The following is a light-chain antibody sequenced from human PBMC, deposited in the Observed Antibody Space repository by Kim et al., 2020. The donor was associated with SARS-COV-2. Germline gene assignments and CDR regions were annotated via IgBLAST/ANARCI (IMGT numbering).Light chain of an antibody. CDR3: QQANSFPWT. CDR2: AAS. CDR1: QGMTTW. V-gene: IGKV1D-12*01. J-gene: IGKJ1*01. Sequence: ASVGDRVTLACRASQGMTTWLAWYQQKPGEAPKLLIYAASTLQSGVPSRFSGSGSGTDFTLSISSLQPEDSATYYCQQANSFPWTFGRGTKVDIK.